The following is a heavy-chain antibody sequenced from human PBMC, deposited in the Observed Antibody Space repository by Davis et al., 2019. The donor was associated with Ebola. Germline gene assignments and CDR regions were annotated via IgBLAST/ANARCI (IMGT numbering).Heavy chain of an antibody. D-gene: IGHD3-9*01. CDR2: ISGFNTNT. CDR3: ARAPNYDVLTGTSSYYFDY. Sequence: ASVKVSCKSSGYTFTSYGLVWVRQAPGLGLEWMGWISGFNTNTNFAQKFQGRVTVSKDTSTNTAYMDLRSPTSDDTAINYCARAPNYDVLTGTSSYYFDYWGQGTLVTVSS. V-gene: IGHV1-18*04. J-gene: IGHJ4*02. CDR1: GYTFTSYG.